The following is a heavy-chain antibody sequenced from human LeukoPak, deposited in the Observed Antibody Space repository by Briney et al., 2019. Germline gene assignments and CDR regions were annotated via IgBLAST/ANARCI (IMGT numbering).Heavy chain of an antibody. CDR2: INPSGGST. J-gene: IGHJ6*02. CDR3: ARESGADLRVYYYYGMDV. D-gene: IGHD1-26*01. CDR1: GGTFSSYA. Sequence: ASVKVSCKASGGTFSSYAISWVRQAPGQGLEWMGIINPSGGSTSYAQKFQGRVTMTRDTSTSTVYMELSSLRSEDTAVYYCARESGADLRVYYYYGMDVWGQGTTVTVSS. V-gene: IGHV1-46*01.